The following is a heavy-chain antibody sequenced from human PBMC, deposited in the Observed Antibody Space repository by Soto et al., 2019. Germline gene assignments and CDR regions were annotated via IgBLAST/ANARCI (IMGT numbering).Heavy chain of an antibody. V-gene: IGHV1-2*02. CDR3: ARDRVDYSSFHYGMDV. Sequence: ASVKVSCKTSGYTFTGYYIHWVRQAPGQGLEWMGWINPNSGGTNYAQKFRDRVTMTRDTSISTAYMEVSRLRSDDTAVFYCARDRVDYSSFHYGMDVWGQGTTVTVS. J-gene: IGHJ6*02. D-gene: IGHD6-19*01. CDR1: GYTFTGYY. CDR2: INPNSGGT.